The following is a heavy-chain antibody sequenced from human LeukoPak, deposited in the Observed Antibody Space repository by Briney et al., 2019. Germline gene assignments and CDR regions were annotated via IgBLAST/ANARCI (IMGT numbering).Heavy chain of an antibody. D-gene: IGHD6-13*01. CDR1: GFTFSSYG. CDR2: ISYDGSNK. Sequence: GGSLRLSCAASGFTFSSYGMHWVRQAPGKGLEWVAVISYDGSNKYYADSVKGRFTISRDNSKNTLYLRMNSLRAEDTAVYYCAKDRLYSSSSFYYFDYWGQGTLVTVSS. CDR3: AKDRLYSSSSFYYFDY. J-gene: IGHJ4*02. V-gene: IGHV3-30*18.